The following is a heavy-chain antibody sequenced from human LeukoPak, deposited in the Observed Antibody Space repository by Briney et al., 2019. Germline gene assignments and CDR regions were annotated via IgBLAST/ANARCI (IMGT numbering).Heavy chain of an antibody. CDR3: ARDPGVGAAGY. CDR2: ISGSGGST. CDR1: GFTFSSSS. J-gene: IGHJ4*02. Sequence: GGSLRLSCAASGFTFSSSSMSWVRQAPGKGLEWVPGISGSGGSTYYADSVKGRFTISRDNSKNTLYLQMNSLRAEDTAVYYCARDPGVGAAGYWGQGTLVTVSS. V-gene: IGHV3-23*01. D-gene: IGHD1-26*01.